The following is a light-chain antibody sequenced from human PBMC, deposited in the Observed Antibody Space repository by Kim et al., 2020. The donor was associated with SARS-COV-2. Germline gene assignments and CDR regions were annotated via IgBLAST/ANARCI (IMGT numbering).Light chain of an antibody. Sequence: SPGERATIYCRASQTINNKLVWYQQKPGQAPRLLIYDATTRATGVPARFIGSGSETDFTLTISSLQSEDFAVYYCQQSYDWPPLTFGQGTKVDIK. CDR1: QTINNK. J-gene: IGKJ1*01. CDR2: DAT. CDR3: QQSYDWPPLT. V-gene: IGKV3-15*01.